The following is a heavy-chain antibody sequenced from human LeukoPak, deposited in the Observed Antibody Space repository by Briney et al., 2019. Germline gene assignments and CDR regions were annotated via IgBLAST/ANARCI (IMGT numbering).Heavy chain of an antibody. CDR3: ASTGIAVAVYY. D-gene: IGHD6-19*01. Sequence: SETLSLTCTVSGGSISSSSYYWGWIRQPPGKGLEWIGSIYYSGSTYYNPSLKSRVTISVDTSKNQFSLKLSSVTAADTAVYYCASTGIAVAVYYWGQGTLVTVSS. J-gene: IGHJ4*02. CDR2: IYYSGST. V-gene: IGHV4-39*01. CDR1: GGSISSSSYY.